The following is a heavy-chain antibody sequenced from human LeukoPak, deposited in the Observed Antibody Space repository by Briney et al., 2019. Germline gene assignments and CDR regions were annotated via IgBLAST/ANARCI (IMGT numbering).Heavy chain of an antibody. Sequence: GGSLRLSCAASGFTVSSYSMNWIRQAPGKGLEWVSSISSSSSYIYYADSVKGRFTISRDNAKNSLYLQMNSLRAEDTAVYYCARDKDIVVVPAALDYWGQGTLVTVSS. V-gene: IGHV3-21*01. CDR2: ISSSSSYI. J-gene: IGHJ4*02. D-gene: IGHD2-2*01. CDR3: ARDKDIVVVPAALDY. CDR1: GFTVSSYS.